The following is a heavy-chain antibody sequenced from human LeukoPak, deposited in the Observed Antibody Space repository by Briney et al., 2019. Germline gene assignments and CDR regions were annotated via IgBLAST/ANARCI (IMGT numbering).Heavy chain of an antibody. CDR1: GYTFTSYY. V-gene: IGHV1-46*01. Sequence: ASVKVSCKASGYTFTSYYMHWVRQAPGQGLEWMGIINPSGGSTSYAQKFQGRVTITADESTSTAYMELSSLRSEDTAVYYCARGRKRLRLDAFDIWGQGTMVAVSS. D-gene: IGHD5-12*01. J-gene: IGHJ3*02. CDR2: INPSGGST. CDR3: ARGRKRLRLDAFDI.